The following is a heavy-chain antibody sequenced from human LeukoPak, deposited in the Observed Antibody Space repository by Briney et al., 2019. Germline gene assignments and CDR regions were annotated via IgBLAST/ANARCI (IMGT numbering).Heavy chain of an antibody. J-gene: IGHJ4*02. CDR3: AKATGYLL. CDR1: GFTFDDYA. D-gene: IGHD1-14*01. CDR2: ISWNSGSI. Sequence: GGSLRLSCAASGFTFDDYAMHWVRQAPGKGLEWVSGISWNSGSIGYADSVKGRFTISRDNSENTLYLQMNSLRAKDTAVYYCAKATGYLLWGQGTLVTVSS. V-gene: IGHV3-9*01.